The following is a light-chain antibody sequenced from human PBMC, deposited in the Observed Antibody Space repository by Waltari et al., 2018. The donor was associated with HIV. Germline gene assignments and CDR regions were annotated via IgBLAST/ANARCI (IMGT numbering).Light chain of an antibody. V-gene: IGLV1-47*01. Sequence: QSVLTQPPSASGTPGQRVAFPCSGTSLNGGSSFVSWYQQLPGTAPKLLIYRDNRRPSGVPDRFSGSKSGASASLAISGLRSEDEADYYCATWDGSLGGAYVFGAGTKVSVL. J-gene: IGLJ1*01. CDR3: ATWDGSLGGAYV. CDR1: SLNGGSSF. CDR2: RDN.